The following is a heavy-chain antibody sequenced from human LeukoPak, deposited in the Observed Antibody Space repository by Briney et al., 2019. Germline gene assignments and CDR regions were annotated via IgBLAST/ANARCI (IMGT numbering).Heavy chain of an antibody. CDR3: TTDGGYSGYDFWSGSYYYYGMGV. V-gene: IGHV3-23*01. Sequence: QAGGSLRLSCAASGFTFSSYAMSWVRQAPGKGLEWVSAISGSGGSTYYADSVKGRFAISRDNSKNTLYLQMNSLKTEDTAVYYCTTDGGYSGYDFWSGSYYYYGMGVWGKGTTVTVSS. CDR1: GFTFSSYA. J-gene: IGHJ6*04. D-gene: IGHD5-12*01. CDR2: ISGSGGST.